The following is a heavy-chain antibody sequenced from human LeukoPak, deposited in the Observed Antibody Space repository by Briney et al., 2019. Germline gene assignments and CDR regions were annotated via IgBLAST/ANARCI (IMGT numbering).Heavy chain of an antibody. CDR1: GYTFTGYY. CDR3: ARVGSSIAADGPPENYYYYYMDV. J-gene: IGHJ6*03. CDR2: INPNSGGT. D-gene: IGHD6-6*01. V-gene: IGHV1-2*02. Sequence: ASVKVSCKASGYTFTGYYMHWVRQAPGQGLEWMGWINPNSGGTNYAQKFQGRVTMTRDTSISTAYMELSRLRSDDTAVYYCARVGSSIAADGPPENYYYYYMDVWGKGTTVTVSS.